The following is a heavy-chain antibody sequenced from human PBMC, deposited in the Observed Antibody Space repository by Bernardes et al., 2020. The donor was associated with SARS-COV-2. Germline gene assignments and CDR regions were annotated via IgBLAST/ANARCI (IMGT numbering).Heavy chain of an antibody. D-gene: IGHD6-13*01. V-gene: IGHV3-23*05. CDR3: AKAGSISWYDC. J-gene: IGHJ5*01. Sequence: GGSLRLSCAASGFTFGTYTMGWVRQAPGKGLEWVSDIDNSGTATYYTDSLKGRFTISRDNSKNTLYLRMNSLRADDTAVYYCAKAGSISWYDCWGQGTLVTVSS. CDR2: IDNSGTAT. CDR1: GFTFGTYT.